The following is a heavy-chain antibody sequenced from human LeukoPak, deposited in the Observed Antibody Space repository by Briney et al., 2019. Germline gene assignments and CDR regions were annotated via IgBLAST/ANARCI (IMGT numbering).Heavy chain of an antibody. CDR2: IYYSGST. CDR3: ASADDYGDYGYFQH. J-gene: IGHJ1*01. V-gene: IGHV4-31*03. CDR1: GGSISSGGYY. Sequence: SETLSLTCTVSGGSISSGGYYWSWIRQHPGKGLEWNGYIYYSGSTYYNPSLKSRVTISVDTSKNQFSLKLSSVTAADTAVYYCASADDYGDYGYFQHWGQGTLVTVSS. D-gene: IGHD4-17*01.